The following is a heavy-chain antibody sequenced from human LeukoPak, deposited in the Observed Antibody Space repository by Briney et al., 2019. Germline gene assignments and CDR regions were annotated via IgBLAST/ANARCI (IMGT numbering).Heavy chain of an antibody. J-gene: IGHJ4*02. V-gene: IGHV1-46*01. D-gene: IGHD6-13*01. CDR1: GYTFTSYY. CDR2: INPSGGST. CDR3: ARGGFSIAAAGLPRPAADFDY. Sequence: ASVNVCCKASGYTFTSYYMHWVRQAPGQGLEWMGIINPSGGSTSYAQKFQGRVTMTRDTSTSTVYMELSSLRSEDTAVYYCARGGFSIAAAGLPRPAADFDYWGQATLVTVSS.